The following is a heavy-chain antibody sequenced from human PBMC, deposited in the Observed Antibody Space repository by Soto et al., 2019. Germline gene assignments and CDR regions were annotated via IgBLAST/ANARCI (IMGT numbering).Heavy chain of an antibody. Sequence: SETLSLTCAVYGGSFSGYYWSWIRQPPGKGLEWIGEINHSGSTNYNPSLKSRVTISVDTSKNQFSLKLSSVTAADTAVYYCARVKAWGWVRLAARDFRGYYFDYWGQGTLVTVSS. CDR1: GGSFSGYY. CDR2: INHSGST. CDR3: ARVKAWGWVRLAARDFRGYYFDY. D-gene: IGHD6-6*01. V-gene: IGHV4-34*01. J-gene: IGHJ4*02.